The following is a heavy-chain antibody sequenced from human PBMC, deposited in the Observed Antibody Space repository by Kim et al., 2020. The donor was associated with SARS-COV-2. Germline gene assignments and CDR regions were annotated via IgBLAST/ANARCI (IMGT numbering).Heavy chain of an antibody. CDR3: ARGGGDCSSTSCYRVGWFDP. J-gene: IGHJ5*02. D-gene: IGHD2-2*01. V-gene: IGHV1-69*04. CDR2: IIPILGIA. CDR1: GGTFSSYA. Sequence: SVKVSCKASGGTFSSYAISWVRQDPGQGLEWMGRIIPILGIANYAQKFQGRVTITADKSTSTAYMELSSLRSEDTAVYYCARGGGDCSSTSCYRVGWFDPWGQGTLVTVSS.